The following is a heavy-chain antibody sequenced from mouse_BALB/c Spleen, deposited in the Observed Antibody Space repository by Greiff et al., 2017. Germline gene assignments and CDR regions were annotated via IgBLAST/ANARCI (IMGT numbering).Heavy chain of an antibody. Sequence: EVMLVESGGDLVKPGGSLKLSCAASGFTFSSYGMSWVRQTPDKRLEWVATISSGGSYTYYPDSVKGRFTISRDNAKNTLYLQMSSLKSEDTAMYYCASHSYGRGYYFDYWGQGTTLTVSS. J-gene: IGHJ2*01. CDR1: GFTFSSYG. CDR2: ISSGGSYT. D-gene: IGHD1-1*01. CDR3: ASHSYGRGYYFDY. V-gene: IGHV5-6*01.